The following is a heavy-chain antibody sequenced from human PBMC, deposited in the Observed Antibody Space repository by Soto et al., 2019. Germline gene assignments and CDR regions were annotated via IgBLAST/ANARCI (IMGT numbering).Heavy chain of an antibody. Sequence: PGGSLRLSCAASGFTFSSYAMSWVRQAPGKGLEWVSAISGSGGSTYYADSVKGRFTISRDSSKNTLYLQMNSLRAEDTAVYYCAKCSRGGSQYTYGMDVWGQGTTVTVSS. CDR2: ISGSGGST. J-gene: IGHJ6*02. D-gene: IGHD1-26*01. CDR3: AKCSRGGSQYTYGMDV. V-gene: IGHV3-23*01. CDR1: GFTFSSYA.